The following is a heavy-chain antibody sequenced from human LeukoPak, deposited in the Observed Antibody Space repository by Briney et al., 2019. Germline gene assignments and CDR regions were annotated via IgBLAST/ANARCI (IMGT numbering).Heavy chain of an antibody. CDR3: VKDIRPGYRTSGGYFDS. CDR2: INWSSKEI. CDR1: GFIFDDYA. V-gene: IGHV3-9*03. J-gene: IGHJ4*02. Sequence: PGRSLRLSCAASGFIFDDYAMHWVRQVPGKGLEWVSGINWSSKEIQYADSVKGRFTIFRDNAKKFLYLQMNSLRPEDMALYYCVKDIRPGYRTSGGYFDSWGQGTLVIVSS. D-gene: IGHD2-15*01.